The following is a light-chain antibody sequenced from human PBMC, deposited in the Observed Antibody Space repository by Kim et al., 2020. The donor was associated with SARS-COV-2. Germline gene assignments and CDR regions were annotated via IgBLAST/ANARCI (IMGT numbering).Light chain of an antibody. CDR2: GAS. J-gene: IGKJ4*01. CDR3: QQFITSPT. Sequence: AVQLTQSPSSLSASAGDRVTITCRASLHISSALAWYQQKPGEARKLLIHGASILKSGVPSRFSGSGSGKHFTLTITNLQPEDFATYFCQQFITSPTFGGGTKVDIK. CDR1: LHISSA. V-gene: IGKV1-13*02.